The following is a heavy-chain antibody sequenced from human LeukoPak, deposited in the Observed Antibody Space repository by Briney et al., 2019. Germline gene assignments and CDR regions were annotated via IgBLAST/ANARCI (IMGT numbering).Heavy chain of an antibody. V-gene: IGHV1-69*01. CDR3: ARMEWLRLKAWFDP. CDR2: IISIFGTA. J-gene: IGHJ5*02. D-gene: IGHD5-12*01. CDR1: GGTFSSYA. Sequence: SVKVSCKASGGTFSSYAISWVRQAPGQGLEWMGGIISIFGTANYAQKFQGRVTITADESTSTAYMELSSLRSEDTAVYYCARMEWLRLKAWFDPWGQGTLVTVSS.